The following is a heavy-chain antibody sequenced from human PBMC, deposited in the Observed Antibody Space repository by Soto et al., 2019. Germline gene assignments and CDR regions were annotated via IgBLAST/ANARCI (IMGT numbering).Heavy chain of an antibody. CDR3: GRCGLRYHSMGFYLGTYGMDV. J-gene: IGHJ6*02. D-gene: IGHD2-2*01. V-gene: IGHV1-69*15. CDR2: IIPMFNTT. Sequence: QVQLVQSGAEVKKPGSSVKVSCKASGGTFSNFAISWVRQAPGQGLEWVGSIIPMFNTTNYGQRFQGRVTIPGDDSPGEAFLELTSLRSEDSAVYYCGRCGLRYHSMGFYLGTYGMDVWGQGTTVAVSS. CDR1: GGTFSNFA.